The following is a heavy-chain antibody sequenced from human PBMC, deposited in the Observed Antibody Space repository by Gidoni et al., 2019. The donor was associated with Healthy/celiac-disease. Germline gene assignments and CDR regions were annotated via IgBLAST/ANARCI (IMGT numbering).Heavy chain of an antibody. D-gene: IGHD3-10*01. Sequence: QVQLVQSGAEVKKPGSSVTVSCRASGGTFSSYAISRVRQAPGKGLEWMGGIIPIFGTANHAQKFQGRVTMTADKSTSTAYMELGRLRSEDTAVYYWARAGGGDFGELLGFDYWGQGTLVTVSS. CDR2: IIPIFGTA. CDR3: ARAGGGDFGELLGFDY. CDR1: GGTFSSYA. V-gene: IGHV1-69*06. J-gene: IGHJ4*02.